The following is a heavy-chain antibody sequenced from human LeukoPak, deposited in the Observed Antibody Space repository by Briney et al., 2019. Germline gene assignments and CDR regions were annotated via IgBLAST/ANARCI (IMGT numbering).Heavy chain of an antibody. J-gene: IGHJ4*02. Sequence: PGGSLRLSCAASGFALSSYSMNWVRQAPGKGLEWVSSISTSSSYIYYADSVKGRFTISRDNAKNSLYLQMNSLRAEDTAVYYCARDMNPYGDYVDYFDYWGQGTLVTVSS. V-gene: IGHV3-21*01. CDR2: ISTSSSYI. D-gene: IGHD4-17*01. CDR1: GFALSSYS. CDR3: ARDMNPYGDYVDYFDY.